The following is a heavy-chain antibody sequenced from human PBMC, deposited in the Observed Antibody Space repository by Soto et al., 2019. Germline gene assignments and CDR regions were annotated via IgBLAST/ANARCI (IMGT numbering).Heavy chain of an antibody. D-gene: IGHD5-18*01. V-gene: IGHV3-7*03. J-gene: IGHJ6*02. CDR3: ARKSSWDVDTAMAGNYYYYGIDV. CDR2: IKQDGSEK. Sequence: GGSLRLSCAASGFTFSSYWMSWVRQAPGKGLEWVANIKQDGSEKYYVDSVKGRFTISRDNAKNSLYLQMNSLRAEDTAVYYCARKSSWDVDTAMAGNYYYYGIDVCGQGTTVTVYS. CDR1: GFTFSSYW.